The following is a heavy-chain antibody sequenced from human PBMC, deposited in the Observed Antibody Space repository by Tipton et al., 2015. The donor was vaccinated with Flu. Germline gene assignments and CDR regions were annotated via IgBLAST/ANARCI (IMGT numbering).Heavy chain of an antibody. CDR2: LYSDGRT. Sequence: SLRLSCAASGLIVSSNYMSWVRQAPGKGLEWVSVLYSDGRTYYADSVKGRFTISRDNSKNTLHFQMDSLGPEDTATYYCARGVAGAFDIWGQGTMVSVSS. J-gene: IGHJ3*02. CDR1: GLIVSSNY. CDR3: ARGVAGAFDI. D-gene: IGHD6-19*01. V-gene: IGHV3-53*05.